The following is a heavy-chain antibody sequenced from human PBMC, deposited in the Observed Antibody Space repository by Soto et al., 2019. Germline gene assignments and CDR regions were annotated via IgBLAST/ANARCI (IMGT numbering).Heavy chain of an antibody. CDR2: ISWDGGST. D-gene: IGHD2-21*02. CDR1: GFTFEDYA. J-gene: IGHJ1*01. Sequence: RLSCAASGFTFEDYAMHWVRQAPGKGLEWVSLISWDGGSTYYADSVKGRFTISRDNSKNSLYLQMNSLRAEDTALYYCAKAGALLGGNSGYFQHWGQGTLVTVSS. CDR3: AKAGALLGGNSGYFQH. V-gene: IGHV3-43D*04.